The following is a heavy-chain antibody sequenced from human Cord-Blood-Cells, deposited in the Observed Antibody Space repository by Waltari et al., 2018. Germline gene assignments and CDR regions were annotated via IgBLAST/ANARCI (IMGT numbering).Heavy chain of an antibody. Sequence: QLQPQASGHGLVKPSETRSLTCTASGGAISSSSYYWGWSRPLPGQGLEWIGSIYYRGSTYYNPSLKSRVTISVDTSKNQFSLKLSSVTAADTAVYYCARPRLEDSSVYYPGPFDYWGQGTLVTVSS. CDR1: GGAISSSSYY. D-gene: IGHD3-22*01. V-gene: IGHV4-39*01. J-gene: IGHJ4*02. CDR2: IYYRGST. CDR3: ARPRLEDSSVYYPGPFDY.